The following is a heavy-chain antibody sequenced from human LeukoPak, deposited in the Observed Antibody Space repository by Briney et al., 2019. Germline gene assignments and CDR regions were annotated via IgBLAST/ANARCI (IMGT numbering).Heavy chain of an antibody. CDR3: ARDVTEPVFYDT. CDR1: GFTFYNYA. J-gene: IGHJ4*02. D-gene: IGHD2-8*01. Sequence: PGGSLRLSCAASGFTFYNYAMAWVRQAPGKGLERVSSISNSGDNKYYADAVKGRFTISRDNSKNTVYLQMYSLRVEDTARYYCARDVTEPVFYDTWGQGTLASVSS. CDR2: ISNSGDNK. V-gene: IGHV3-23*01.